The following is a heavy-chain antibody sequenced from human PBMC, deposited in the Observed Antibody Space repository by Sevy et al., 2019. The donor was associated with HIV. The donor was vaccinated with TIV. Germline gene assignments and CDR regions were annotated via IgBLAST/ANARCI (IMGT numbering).Heavy chain of an antibody. Sequence: GGSLRLSCAASGFTFSSYSMNWVRQAPGKGLEWVSSISSSSSYIYYVDSVKGRFTISRDNAKNSLYLQMNSLRAEDTTVYYCARDTVAAAGAFDIWGQGTMVTVSS. CDR3: ARDTVAAAGAFDI. CDR1: GFTFSSYS. V-gene: IGHV3-21*01. D-gene: IGHD6-13*01. CDR2: ISSSSSYI. J-gene: IGHJ3*02.